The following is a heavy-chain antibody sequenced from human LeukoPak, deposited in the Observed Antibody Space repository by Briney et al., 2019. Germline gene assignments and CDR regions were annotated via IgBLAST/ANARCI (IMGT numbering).Heavy chain of an antibody. V-gene: IGHV4-38-2*02. CDR3: ARDPRRGYSYGIFDY. CDR2: IYHSGST. D-gene: IGHD5-18*01. Sequence: PSETLSLTCTVSGYSISSGYYWGWIRQPPGKGLEWIGTIYHSGSTYYNPSLKSRVTISVDTSKNQFSLKLSSVTAADTAVYYCARDPRRGYSYGIFDYWGQGTLVTVSS. CDR1: GYSISSGYY. J-gene: IGHJ4*02.